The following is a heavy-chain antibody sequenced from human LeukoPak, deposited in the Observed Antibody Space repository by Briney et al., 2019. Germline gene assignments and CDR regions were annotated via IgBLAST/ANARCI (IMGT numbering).Heavy chain of an antibody. J-gene: IGHJ4*01. Sequence: GGSLRLSCEASGFTFSIYEVNWVRQAPGKGLEWLSHISDSGSSVHYADSVKGRFTISRDNSRNTLYLQMNTLTVEDTAVYYCAKQVSGQWLTPDSGWGQGTLVTVSS. CDR3: AKQVSGQWLTPDSG. D-gene: IGHD6-19*01. V-gene: IGHV3-48*03. CDR2: ISDSGSSV. CDR1: GFTFSIYE.